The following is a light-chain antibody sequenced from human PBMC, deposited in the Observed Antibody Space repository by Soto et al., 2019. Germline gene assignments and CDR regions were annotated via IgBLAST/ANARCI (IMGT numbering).Light chain of an antibody. J-gene: IGLJ1*01. Sequence: QSVLTQPPSASGSPGQSVTISCTGTSSDVGGYNYVSWYQQHPGKAPKLMIYEVSNRPSGVSNRFSGSKSGNTASLTISGLQAEDEADYYCSSYTSSSTILIGTGTKVTVL. V-gene: IGLV2-14*01. CDR2: EVS. CDR3: SSYTSSSTIL. CDR1: SSDVGGYNY.